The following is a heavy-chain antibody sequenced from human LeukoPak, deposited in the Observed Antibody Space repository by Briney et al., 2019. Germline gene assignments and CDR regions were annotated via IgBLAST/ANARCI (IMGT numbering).Heavy chain of an antibody. Sequence: SETLSLTCTVYGGSISIYYWSWIRQPPGKGLEWIGYIYYSGSTNYNPSLKSRVTISVDTSKNQFSLKLSSVTAADTAVYYCARFSSGSGANHEFDYWGQGTLVTVSS. V-gene: IGHV4-59*01. J-gene: IGHJ4*02. D-gene: IGHD6-19*01. CDR1: GGSISIYY. CDR2: IYYSGST. CDR3: ARFSSGSGANHEFDY.